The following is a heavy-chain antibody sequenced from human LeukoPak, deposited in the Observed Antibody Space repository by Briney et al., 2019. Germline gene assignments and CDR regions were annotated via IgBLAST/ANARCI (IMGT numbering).Heavy chain of an antibody. Sequence: GASVKVSCKASGYTFTGYYMHWVRQAPGQGLEWMGRINPNSGGTNYAQKFQGRVTMTRDTSISTAYLELSRLRSDDTAVYYCARQVGAIAYYYYYYYMDVSGKGTTVTVSS. J-gene: IGHJ6*03. CDR2: INPNSGGT. V-gene: IGHV1-2*06. CDR1: GYTFTGYY. D-gene: IGHD1-26*01. CDR3: ARQVGAIAYYYYYYYMDV.